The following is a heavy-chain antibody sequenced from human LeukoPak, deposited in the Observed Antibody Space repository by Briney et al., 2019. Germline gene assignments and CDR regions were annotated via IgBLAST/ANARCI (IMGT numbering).Heavy chain of an antibody. V-gene: IGHV1-69*05. J-gene: IGHJ4*02. CDR2: IIPIFGTA. CDR1: GYTFTGYY. D-gene: IGHD6-6*01. Sequence: EASVKVSCKASGYTFTGYYMHWVRQAPGQGLEWMGRIIPIFGTANYAQKFQGRVTITTDESTSTAYMELSSLRSEDTAVYYCARGGYSSSPGDYWGQGTLVTVSS. CDR3: ARGGYSSSPGDY.